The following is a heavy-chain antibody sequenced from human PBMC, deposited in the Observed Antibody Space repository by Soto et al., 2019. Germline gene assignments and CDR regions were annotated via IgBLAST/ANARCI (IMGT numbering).Heavy chain of an antibody. J-gene: IGHJ4*02. V-gene: IGHV3-48*02. Sequence: EVQLVESGGDLVQREGSLRLSCVASGFTFSVYSMNWVRQAPGKGLEWFSYITSDTKTIKYADSMKGRFTISRDNAKNSVYLQMNSLRDEDTAVYYCARSVEGHFDYWGQGTVVTVSS. D-gene: IGHD6-19*01. CDR3: ARSVEGHFDY. CDR1: GFTFSVYS. CDR2: ITSDTKTI.